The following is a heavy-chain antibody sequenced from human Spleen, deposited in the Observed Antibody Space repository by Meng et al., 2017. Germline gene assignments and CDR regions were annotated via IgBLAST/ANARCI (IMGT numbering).Heavy chain of an antibody. Sequence: ASVKVSCKASGYTFTGYYMHWVRQAPGQGLEWMGRINPNSGGTNYAQKFQGRVTMTRDTSISTAYMELSSLRSEDTAVYYCARDGITLVRGEGMDVWGQGTTVTVSS. CDR3: ARDGITLVRGEGMDV. D-gene: IGHD3-10*01. V-gene: IGHV1-2*06. CDR1: GYTFTGYY. J-gene: IGHJ6*02. CDR2: INPNSGGT.